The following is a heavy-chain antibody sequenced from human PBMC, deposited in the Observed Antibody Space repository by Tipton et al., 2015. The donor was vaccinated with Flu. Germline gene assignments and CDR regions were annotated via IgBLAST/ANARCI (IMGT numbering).Heavy chain of an antibody. V-gene: IGHV4-38-2*02. Sequence: TLSLTCIVSGFSVSTVYYWGWIRQSPGKGLEWIGSMYHSGNTYYNDSLKSRVTMSVDTSKNHFSLKLQSVTAADTAVYYCARHFRDSSAWFNWFDPWGQGTLVTASS. CDR1: GFSVSTVYY. D-gene: IGHD3-22*01. J-gene: IGHJ5*02. CDR3: ARHFRDSSAWFNWFDP. CDR2: MYHSGNT.